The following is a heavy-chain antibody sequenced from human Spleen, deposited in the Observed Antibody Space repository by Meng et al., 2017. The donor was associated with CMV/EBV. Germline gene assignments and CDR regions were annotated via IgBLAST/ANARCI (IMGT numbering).Heavy chain of an antibody. CDR2: ITLYNGNT. D-gene: IGHD2-21*01. J-gene: IGHJ6*02. V-gene: IGHV1-68*01. CDR1: GYTFTCCS. CDR3: ARNVWCGGDCSAPLYYYYGMDV. Sequence: ASVKVSCKASGYTFTCCSLHWLQQAPGQGLERMRWITLYNGNTNYAKKFQGRVTITRDMSLRTAYIELSSLRSEDTAVYYCARNVWCGGDCSAPLYYYYGMDVWGQGTTVTVSS.